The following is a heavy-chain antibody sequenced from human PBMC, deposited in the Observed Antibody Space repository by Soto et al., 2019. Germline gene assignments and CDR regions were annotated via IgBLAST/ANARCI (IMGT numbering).Heavy chain of an antibody. CDR1: GFIFSSYG. CDR2: ISYDGSNK. CDR3: AKDTYYYDSSGYYVFDY. Sequence: QVQLVESGGGVVQPGRSLRLSCAASGFIFSSYGMHWVRQAAGKGLEWVAVISYDGSNKYYADSVKGRFTISRDNSKNTLYLQMNRLRAEDTEVYYCAKDTYYYDSSGYYVFDYWGQGTLVTVSS. J-gene: IGHJ4*02. V-gene: IGHV3-30*18. D-gene: IGHD3-22*01.